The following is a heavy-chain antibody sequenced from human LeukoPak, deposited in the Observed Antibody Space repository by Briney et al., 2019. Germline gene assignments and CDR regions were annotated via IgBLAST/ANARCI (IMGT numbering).Heavy chain of an antibody. CDR2: IYHSWST. D-gene: IGHD6-13*01. J-gene: IGHJ5*02. V-gene: IGHV4-30-2*01. CDR3: ASNRGAAASAWFAP. Sequence: SHTLSLTCTVSGGSISSGGYSWSWIRQPLGKGLEWIGYIYHSWSTYYNPSLRSRVTISVDRSKNQFSLKLSYVTAADPAVYYCASNRGAAASAWFAPWGQGNLVTVSS. CDR1: GGSISSGGYS.